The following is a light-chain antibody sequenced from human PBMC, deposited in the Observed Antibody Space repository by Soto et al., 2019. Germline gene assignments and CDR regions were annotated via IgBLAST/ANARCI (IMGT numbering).Light chain of an antibody. CDR1: FNDVGGYNY. V-gene: IGLV2-8*01. CDR2: EVS. J-gene: IGLJ3*02. Sequence: QSALTQPPSASGSPGQSVTISCTGTFNDVGGYNYVSWYQQHPGKAPKLMIYEVSKRPSGVPDRFSGSKSGNTASLTVSGLQAEDEADYYCSSYAGSNNWVFGGGTKLTVL. CDR3: SSYAGSNNWV.